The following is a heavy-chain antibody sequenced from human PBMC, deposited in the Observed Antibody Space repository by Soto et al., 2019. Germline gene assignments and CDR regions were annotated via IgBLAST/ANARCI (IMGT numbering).Heavy chain of an antibody. CDR1: GGSSSRYY. CDR2: IYHSGST. CDR3: AREHGFSYGLNYFDP. V-gene: IGHV4-59*01. Sequence: SETLSLTCTVSGGSSSRYYWSWIRQPPGKGLEWIGYIYHSGSTNYNPSLKSRVTISVDTSKNQFSLNLSSVTAADTAVYYCAREHGFSYGLNYFDPWGQGTLVTVSS. J-gene: IGHJ5*02. D-gene: IGHD5-18*01.